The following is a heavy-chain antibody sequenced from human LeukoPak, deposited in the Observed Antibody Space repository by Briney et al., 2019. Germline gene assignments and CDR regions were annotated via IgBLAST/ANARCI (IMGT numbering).Heavy chain of an antibody. Sequence: GGSLRLSCAASGFIFSSYAMSWVRQAPGKGLEWVSAISGSGGSTYYADSVKGRFTISRDNSKNTLYLQMNSLRAEDTAVYYCATKGYCSSTSCYGTRLFDYWGQGTLVTVSS. J-gene: IGHJ4*02. D-gene: IGHD2-2*01. CDR1: GFIFSSYA. V-gene: IGHV3-23*01. CDR3: ATKGYCSSTSCYGTRLFDY. CDR2: ISGSGGST.